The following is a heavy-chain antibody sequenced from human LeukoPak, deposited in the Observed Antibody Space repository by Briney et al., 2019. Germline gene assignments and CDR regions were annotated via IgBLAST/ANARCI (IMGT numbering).Heavy chain of an antibody. CDR2: VFYDGSNK. D-gene: IGHD2/OR15-2a*01. CDR3: ARDQAYYFSFADY. J-gene: IGHJ4*02. Sequence: GGSLRLSCAASGFTFSNYGMHWVRQAPGKGLEWVAVVFYDGSNKHYADFVKGRFTISRDNSRNTLYLQMNNLRAEDTAVYYCARDQAYYFSFADYWGQGNLVTVSS. V-gene: IGHV3-33*01. CDR1: GFTFSNYG.